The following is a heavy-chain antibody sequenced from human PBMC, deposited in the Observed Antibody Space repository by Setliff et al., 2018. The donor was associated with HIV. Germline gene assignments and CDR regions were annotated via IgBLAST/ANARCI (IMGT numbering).Heavy chain of an antibody. D-gene: IGHD2-2*02. V-gene: IGHV4-61*02. CDR1: GGSISSGSYY. CDR2: FYTSGST. CDR3: ARGGYCSSTSCYRDFDY. J-gene: IGHJ4*02. Sequence: SETLSLTCTVSGGSISSGSYYWSWIRQPAGKGLEWIGRFYTSGSTNYSPSLKSRVTISVDKSKNQFSLKLNSVTAADTAVYYCARGGYCSSTSCYRDFDYWGQGTLVTVSS.